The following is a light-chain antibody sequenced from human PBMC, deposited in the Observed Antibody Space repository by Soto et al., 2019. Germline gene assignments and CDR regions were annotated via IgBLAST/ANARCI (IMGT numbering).Light chain of an antibody. CDR1: VTIASY. CDR3: QQTYHPPRT. Sequence: DIQMTQSPSSLSASVGDRVTITCRASVTIASYLNWYQQRPGKAPKLLIYAASSLQSGVPSRFGGSGSGTDFTLTITSLQPEDFATYYCQQTYHPPRTFGQGT. V-gene: IGKV1-39*01. CDR2: AAS. J-gene: IGKJ1*01.